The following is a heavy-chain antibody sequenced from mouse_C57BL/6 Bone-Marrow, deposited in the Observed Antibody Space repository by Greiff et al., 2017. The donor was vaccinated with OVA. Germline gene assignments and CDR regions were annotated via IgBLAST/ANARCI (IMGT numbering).Heavy chain of an antibody. CDR3: ARCDGYDGGD. CDR2: IDPSASYT. CDR1: GFTFTSYW. J-gene: IGHJ3*01. V-gene: IGHV1-50*01. Sequence: VQLQQPGAELVKPGASVKLSCKASGFTFTSYWMQWVTQRPGQGLEWIGEIDPSASYTNYNPKFKGKATLTVAPSSSTAYMQRSSLTSEDSAVDYCARCDGYDGGDWGQGTLGTVAA. D-gene: IGHD2-2*01.